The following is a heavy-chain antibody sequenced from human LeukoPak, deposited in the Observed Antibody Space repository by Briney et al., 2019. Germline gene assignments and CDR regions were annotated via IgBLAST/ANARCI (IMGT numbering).Heavy chain of an antibody. CDR1: GFTFSNTW. V-gene: IGHV3-15*01. Sequence: GGSLRLSCAASGFTFSNTWMSWVRQAPGKGLEWVARIKSKSDGGTTGYCAPVTDRFTISRDDSKNTLYLQMNSLKTEDTAVYYCTSGITGFFDYWGQGTLVTVSS. J-gene: IGHJ4*02. CDR3: TSGITGFFDY. D-gene: IGHD1-20*01. CDR2: IKSKSDGGTT.